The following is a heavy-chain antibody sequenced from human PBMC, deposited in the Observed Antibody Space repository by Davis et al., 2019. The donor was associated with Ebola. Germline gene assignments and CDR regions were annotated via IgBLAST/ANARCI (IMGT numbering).Heavy chain of an antibody. D-gene: IGHD3-22*01. J-gene: IGHJ3*02. CDR2: ISSSSYFI. Sequence: GESLKISCAASGFIFSSYVMSWVRQAPGKGLEWVSSISSSSYFIYYADSLKGRFTVSRDNTKNSLFLHMNSLRAEDTAVYHCARGGYYDSSGYSHEAFDIWGQGTKVTVS. V-gene: IGHV3-21*01. CDR1: GFIFSSYV. CDR3: ARGGYYDSSGYSHEAFDI.